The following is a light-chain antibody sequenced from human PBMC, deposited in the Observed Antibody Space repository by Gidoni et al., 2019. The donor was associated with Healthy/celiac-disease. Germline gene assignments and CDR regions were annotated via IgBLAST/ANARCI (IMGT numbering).Light chain of an antibody. Sequence: DIQMTQSPSTLSASVGDRVTITCRASQSIRSWLAWYQQKPGKAPKLLIYDASSLESGVPSRFSGSGSGTEFTLTISSLQPDDFATYYCQQSRTFGQGTKVEIK. V-gene: IGKV1-5*01. CDR1: QSIRSW. CDR2: DAS. J-gene: IGKJ1*01. CDR3: QQSRT.